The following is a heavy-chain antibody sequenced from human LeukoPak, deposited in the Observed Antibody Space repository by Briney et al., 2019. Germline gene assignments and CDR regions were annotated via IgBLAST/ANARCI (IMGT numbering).Heavy chain of an antibody. Sequence: ASVKVSCKASGGTFSSYAISWVRQAPGQGLEWMGIINPSGGSTSYAQKFQGRVTMTRDTSTSTVYMELSSLRSEDTAVYYCATDSSGYLGPDWGQGTLVTVSS. CDR2: INPSGGST. V-gene: IGHV1-46*01. J-gene: IGHJ4*02. CDR1: GGTFSSYA. CDR3: ATDSSGYLGPD. D-gene: IGHD3-22*01.